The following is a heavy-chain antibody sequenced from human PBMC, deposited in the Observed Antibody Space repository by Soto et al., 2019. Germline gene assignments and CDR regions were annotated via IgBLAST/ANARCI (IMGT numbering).Heavy chain of an antibody. CDR3: ARHVLGSGSYFPDYYYYGMDV. J-gene: IGHJ6*02. D-gene: IGHD3-10*01. CDR1: GYRFTSYW. Sequence: GESLKISCKGSGYRFTSYWISWVRQMPGKGLEWMGRIDPSDSYTNYSPSFQGHVTISADKSISTAYLQWSSLKASDTAMYYCARHVLGSGSYFPDYYYYGMDVWGQGTTVTVSS. CDR2: IDPSDSYT. V-gene: IGHV5-10-1*01.